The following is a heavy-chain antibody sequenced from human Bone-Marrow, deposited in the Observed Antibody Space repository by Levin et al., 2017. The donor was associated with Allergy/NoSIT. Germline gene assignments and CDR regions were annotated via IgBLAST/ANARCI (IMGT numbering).Heavy chain of an antibody. Sequence: GGSLRLSCVASGFTSGFTFDDYGMNWVRHAPGKGLEWVSTISWNSGNIAYTDSVKGRFTISRDNARNSLYLQMDSLRPEDTAVYYCVRSYSSSWSGWFDAWGQGTLVTVFS. CDR3: VRSYSSSWSGWFDA. V-gene: IGHV3-9*01. CDR1: GFTFDDYG. D-gene: IGHD6-6*01. CDR2: ISWNSGNI. J-gene: IGHJ5*02.